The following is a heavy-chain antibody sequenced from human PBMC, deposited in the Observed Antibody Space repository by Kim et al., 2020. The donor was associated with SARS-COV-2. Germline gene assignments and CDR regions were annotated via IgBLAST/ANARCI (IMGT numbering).Heavy chain of an antibody. D-gene: IGHD6-13*01. J-gene: IGHJ4*02. Sequence: SETLSLTCAVYGGSFSGYYWSWIRQPPGKGLEWIGEINHSGSTNYNPSLKSRVTISVDTSKNQFSLKLSSVTAADTAVYYCARGLKQLVPVDYWGQGTLV. CDR1: GGSFSGYY. CDR2: INHSGST. CDR3: ARGLKQLVPVDY. V-gene: IGHV4-34*01.